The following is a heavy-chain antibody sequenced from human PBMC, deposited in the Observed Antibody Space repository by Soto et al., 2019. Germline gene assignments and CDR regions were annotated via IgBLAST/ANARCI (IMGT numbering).Heavy chain of an antibody. J-gene: IGHJ3*02. Sequence: TRSLTCTVSGRSICRGDYSWRWNRQPPGIRLERIGYFYDGGSTYYTPSLKSRVTISVDTSKNQFSLKLSSVTAADTAVYYCARAADNYRDFWGLDAFDIWAQGTMVT. D-gene: IGHD3-3*01. V-gene: IGHV4-30-4*01. CDR1: GRSICRGDYS. CDR2: FYDGGST. CDR3: ARAADNYRDFWGLDAFDI.